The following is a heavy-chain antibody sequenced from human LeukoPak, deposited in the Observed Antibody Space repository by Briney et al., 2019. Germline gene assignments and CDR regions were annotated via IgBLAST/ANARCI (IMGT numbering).Heavy chain of an antibody. D-gene: IGHD3-22*01. CDR2: IRYDGSNK. CDR1: GFTFSSYG. V-gene: IGHV3-30*02. CDR3: AKETYYYDSSGPRRYYYMDV. Sequence: GGSLRLSCAASGFTFSSYGMHWVRQAPGKGLEWVAFIRYDGSNKYYADSVKGRFTISRDNSKNTLYLQMNSLRAEDTAVYYCAKETYYYDSSGPRRYYYMDVWGKGTTVTISS. J-gene: IGHJ6*03.